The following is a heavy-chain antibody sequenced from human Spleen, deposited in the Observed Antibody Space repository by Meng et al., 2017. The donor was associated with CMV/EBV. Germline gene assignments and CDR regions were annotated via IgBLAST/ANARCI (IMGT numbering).Heavy chain of an antibody. V-gene: IGHV3-73*01. CDR3: TKSKTSGPYDALDI. CDR1: GFTFSGSA. Sequence: GGSLRLSCAASGFTFSGSAMHWVRQASGKGLEWVGRIRSKANSYATAYAASVKGRFTISRDDSKNTAYLQMNSLRAEDTAVYYCTKSKTSGPYDALDIWGQGTMVTVSS. D-gene: IGHD2-15*01. J-gene: IGHJ3*02. CDR2: IRSKANSYAT.